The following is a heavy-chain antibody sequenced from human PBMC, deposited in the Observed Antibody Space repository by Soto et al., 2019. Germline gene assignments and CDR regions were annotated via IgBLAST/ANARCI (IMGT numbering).Heavy chain of an antibody. CDR1: GFTFSSYD. CDR3: ARVGVGSSWSLGYFDY. J-gene: IGHJ4*02. CDR2: IGTAGDT. D-gene: IGHD6-13*01. V-gene: IGHV3-13*01. Sequence: GGSLRLSCAASGFTFSSYDMHWVRQATGKGLEWVSAIGTAGDTYYPGSVKGRFTISRENAKNSLYLQMNSLRAGDTAVYYCARVGVGSSWSLGYFDYWGQGTLVTVSS.